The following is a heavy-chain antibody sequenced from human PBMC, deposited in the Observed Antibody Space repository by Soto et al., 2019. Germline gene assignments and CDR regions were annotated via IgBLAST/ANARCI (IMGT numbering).Heavy chain of an antibody. J-gene: IGHJ5*02. CDR2: INHSGST. D-gene: IGHD2-2*01. V-gene: IGHV4-34*01. CDR1: GGSFSGYY. Sequence: SETLSLTCAVYGGSFSGYYWSWIRQPPGKGLEWIGEINHSGSTNYNPSLKSRVTISVDTSKNQFSLKLSSVTAADTAVYYCARGRINIVVVPAAKNNWFDPWGQGTLVTVS. CDR3: ARGRINIVVVPAAKNNWFDP.